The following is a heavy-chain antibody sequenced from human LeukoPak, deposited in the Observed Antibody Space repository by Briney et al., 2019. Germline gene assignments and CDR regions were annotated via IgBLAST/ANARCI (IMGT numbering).Heavy chain of an antibody. CDR3: ARGSSLGYCTNGVCYFDY. CDR2: IKQDGSEK. D-gene: IGHD2-8*01. Sequence: GGSLRLSCAASGFTFSSYWMSWVRQAPGKGREGVADIKQDGSEKYYVDSVKGRFTISRDNAKNSLYLQMNSLRAEDTAVYYRARGSSLGYCTNGVCYFDYWGQGTLVTVSS. V-gene: IGHV3-7*01. CDR1: GFTFSSYW. J-gene: IGHJ4*02.